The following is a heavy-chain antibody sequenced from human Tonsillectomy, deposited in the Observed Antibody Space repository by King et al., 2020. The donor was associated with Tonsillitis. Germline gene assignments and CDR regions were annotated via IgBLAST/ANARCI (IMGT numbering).Heavy chain of an antibody. CDR2: ISGSGDST. D-gene: IGHD1-26*01. J-gene: IGHJ4*02. Sequence: VQLVESGGGLVQPGGSLRLSCAASGFTFSTYAMSWVRQAPGKGLEWVSAISGSGDSTHYADSVKGRFTISRDNSKNTLYLQMNSLRADDTAIFYFAKDPGEATFDYWGQGTLVTVSS. CDR1: GFTFSTYA. V-gene: IGHV3-23*04. CDR3: AKDPGEATFDY.